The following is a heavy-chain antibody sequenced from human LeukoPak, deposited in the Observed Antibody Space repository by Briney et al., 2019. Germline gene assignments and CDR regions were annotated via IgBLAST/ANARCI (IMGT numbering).Heavy chain of an antibody. CDR2: ISYDGSNK. Sequence: GGSLRLSGAASGFTFSSYAMHWLRQAPGKGLQWVAVISYDGSNKYYADSVKGRFTISRDNSKNTLYLQMNSLRAEDTAVYYCARDRNGYGDSGGLYYYGMDVWGQGTTVTVSS. CDR3: ARDRNGYGDSGGLYYYGMDV. D-gene: IGHD4-17*01. V-gene: IGHV3-30-3*01. J-gene: IGHJ6*02. CDR1: GFTFSSYA.